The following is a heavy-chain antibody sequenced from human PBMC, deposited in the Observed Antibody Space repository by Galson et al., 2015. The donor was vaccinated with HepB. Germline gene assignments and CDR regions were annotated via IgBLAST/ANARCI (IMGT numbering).Heavy chain of an antibody. V-gene: IGHV3-33*01. Sequence: SLRLSCAASGFTFSYSGMHWVRQAPGKGLEWVADIWIDGSRTYYTDSVKGRFTISRDNSKNTLFLQMNSLRADDTAVYYCARDCCTGRGTGIADWGRGTGVMVSS. J-gene: IGHJ1*01. CDR1: GFTFSYSG. CDR3: ARDCCTGRGTGIAD. CDR2: IWIDGSRT. D-gene: IGHD2-8*02.